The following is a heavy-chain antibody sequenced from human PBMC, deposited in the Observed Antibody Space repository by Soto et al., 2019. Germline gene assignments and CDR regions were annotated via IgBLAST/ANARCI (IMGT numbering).Heavy chain of an antibody. D-gene: IGHD1-1*01. CDR3: ARDPRSAGTGGMDV. V-gene: IGHV1-69*08. CDR1: GGTFSSYT. CDR2: IIPILGIA. J-gene: IGHJ6*02. Sequence: QVQLVQSGAEVKKPGSSVKVCCKASGGTFSSYTISWVRQAPGQGLEWMGRIIPILGIANYAQKFQGRVTITADKSTSTAYMELSSLRSEDTAVYYCARDPRSAGTGGMDVWGQGTTVTVSS.